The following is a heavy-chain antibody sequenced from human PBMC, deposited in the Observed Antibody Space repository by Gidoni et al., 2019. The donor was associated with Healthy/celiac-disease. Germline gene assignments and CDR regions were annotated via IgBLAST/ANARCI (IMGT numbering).Heavy chain of an antibody. V-gene: IGHV4-31*03. D-gene: IGHD4-17*01. J-gene: IGHJ3*02. CDR2: IYYSGST. CDR3: ARVDTVTTDIDAFDI. Sequence: QVQLQESGPGLVKPSQTLSLTCTVSGGSISSGGYYWSWICQHPGKGLEWIGYIYYSGSTYYNPSLKSRVTISVDTSKNQFSLKLSSVTAADTAVYYCARVDTVTTDIDAFDIWGQGTMVTVSS. CDR1: GGSISSGGYY.